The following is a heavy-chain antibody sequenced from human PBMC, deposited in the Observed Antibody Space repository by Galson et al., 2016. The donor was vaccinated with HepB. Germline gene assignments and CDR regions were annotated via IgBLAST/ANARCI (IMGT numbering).Heavy chain of an antibody. J-gene: IGHJ4*02. D-gene: IGHD6-13*01. V-gene: IGHV3-23*01. Sequence: SLRLSCAASGFTFSNYAMSWVRQAPGKGLEWVSGISGSGGSTYYADSVEGRFTISRDNSKNTLFLQMHSLRAEDTAVYYCAKDEGWAAAGRYYFDYWGQGTLVTVS. CDR1: GFTFSNYA. CDR2: ISGSGGST. CDR3: AKDEGWAAAGRYYFDY.